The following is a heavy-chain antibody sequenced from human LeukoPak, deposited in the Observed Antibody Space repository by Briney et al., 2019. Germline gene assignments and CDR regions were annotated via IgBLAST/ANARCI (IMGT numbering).Heavy chain of an antibody. V-gene: IGHV4-59*01. D-gene: IGHD3-22*01. J-gene: IGHJ4*02. CDR1: GGSISSYY. Sequence: PSEALSLTCTVSGGSISSYYWSWIRQPPGKGLEWIGYIYYSWSTNYNPSLKSRVTISVDTSKNQFSLKLSSVTAADTAVYYCARYVTRYYYDSSGYGLDYWGQGTLVTVSS. CDR2: IYYSWST. CDR3: ARYVTRYYYDSSGYGLDY.